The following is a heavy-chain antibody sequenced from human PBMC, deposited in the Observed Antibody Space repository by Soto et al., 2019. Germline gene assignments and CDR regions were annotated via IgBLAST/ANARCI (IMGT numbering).Heavy chain of an antibody. D-gene: IGHD3-22*01. J-gene: IGHJ6*02. CDR1: GYSISSGYY. CDR3: ARVGYDSSGYSYYYYGMDV. V-gene: IGHV4-38-2*02. CDR2: IYHSGST. Sequence: SETLSLTCTVSGYSISSGYYWGWIRQPPGKGLEWIGSIYHSGSTYYNPSLKSRVTISVDTSKNQFSLKLSSVTAADTAVYYCARVGYDSSGYSYYYYGMDVWGQGTTVTVYS.